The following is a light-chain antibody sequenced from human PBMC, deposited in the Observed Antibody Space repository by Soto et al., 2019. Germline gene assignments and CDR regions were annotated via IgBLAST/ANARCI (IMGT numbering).Light chain of an antibody. CDR3: QQFNIYPLT. CDR1: QDISDY. CDR2: TAS. V-gene: IGKV1-9*01. Sequence: DIQLTPSPSFLSASVGDRVTITCRASQDISDYLAWYQQKPGKAPKLLIYTASLLQSGVPSRFSGSASGTQFTLTISSLQPEDFATYYCQQFNIYPLTFGGGTKVEIK. J-gene: IGKJ4*01.